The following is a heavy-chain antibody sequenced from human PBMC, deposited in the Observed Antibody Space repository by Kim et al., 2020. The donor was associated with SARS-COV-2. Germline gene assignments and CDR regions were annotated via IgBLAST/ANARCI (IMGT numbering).Heavy chain of an antibody. J-gene: IGHJ5*02. V-gene: IGHV3-30*02. CDR3: ARDWIASRPGWLDA. Sequence: GGSLRLSCAASGFTFSSYGMHWVRQAPGKGLEWVAHVHYDGTNRYYADSVKGRFTISRDNSKNTLYLQMNSLRGEDTAVYYCARDWIASRPGWLDAWGQG. CDR2: VHYDGTNR. D-gene: IGHD2-2*03. CDR1: GFTFSSYG.